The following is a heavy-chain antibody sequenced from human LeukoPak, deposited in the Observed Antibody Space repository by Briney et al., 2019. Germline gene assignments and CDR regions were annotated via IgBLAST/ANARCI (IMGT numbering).Heavy chain of an antibody. V-gene: IGHV1-69*05. D-gene: IGHD6-19*01. J-gene: IGHJ3*02. CDR2: IIPIFGTA. CDR1: GGTFSSYA. CDR3: ARVTIAVTGIGAFDI. Sequence: SVKVSCKASGGTFSSYAISWVRQAPGQGLEWKGGIIPIFGTANYAQKFQGRVTITTDESTSTAYMELSSLRSEDTAVYYCARVTIAVTGIGAFDIWGQGTMVTVSS.